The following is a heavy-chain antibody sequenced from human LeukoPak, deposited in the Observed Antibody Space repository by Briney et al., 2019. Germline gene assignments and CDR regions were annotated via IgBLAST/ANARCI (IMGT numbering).Heavy chain of an antibody. CDR1: GGSIRSYF. V-gene: IGHV4-59*08. CDR2: VYYSGST. D-gene: IGHD6-6*01. CDR3: ARRPDGTSHFDY. J-gene: IGHJ4*02. Sequence: SETLSLTCTVSGGSIRSYFWSWVRQPPGKGLEWIGYVYYSGSTNYNPSLKSRVTISVDTSKKQFSLKLSSVTAADTAVYYCARRPDGTSHFDYWGQGTLVTVSS.